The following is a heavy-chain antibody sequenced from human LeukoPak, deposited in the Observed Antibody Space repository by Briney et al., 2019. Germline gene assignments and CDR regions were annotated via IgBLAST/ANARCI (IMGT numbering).Heavy chain of an antibody. CDR3: ARTGYCTNGVCYAHYYYYYMDV. D-gene: IGHD2-8*01. V-gene: IGHV1-69*02. CDR1: GGTFSSYT. Sequence: SVKVSCKASGGTFSSYTISWVRQAPGQGFEWMGRIIPILGIANYAQKFQGRVTITADKSTSTAYMELSSLRSEDTAVYYCARTGYCTNGVCYAHYYYYYMDVWGKGTTVTVSS. CDR2: IIPILGIA. J-gene: IGHJ6*03.